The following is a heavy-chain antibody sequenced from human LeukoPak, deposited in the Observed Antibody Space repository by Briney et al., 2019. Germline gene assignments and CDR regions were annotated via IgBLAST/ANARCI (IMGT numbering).Heavy chain of an antibody. J-gene: IGHJ4*02. Sequence: SETLSLTCTVSGGSISSYYWSWIRQPPGKGLEWIGYIYYSGSTNYNPSLKSRVTISVDTSKNQFSLKLSSVTAADTAVYYCARRSGGWCFDYWGQGTLVTVSS. CDR2: IYYSGST. CDR1: GGSISSYY. D-gene: IGHD6-19*01. V-gene: IGHV4-59*01. CDR3: ARRSGGWCFDY.